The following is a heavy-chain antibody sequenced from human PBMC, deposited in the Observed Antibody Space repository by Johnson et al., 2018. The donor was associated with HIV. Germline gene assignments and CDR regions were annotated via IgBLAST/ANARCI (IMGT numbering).Heavy chain of an antibody. V-gene: IGHV3-13*01. D-gene: IGHD2-15*01. CDR2: IGTAGDT. CDR1: GFTFSSYD. CDR3: ARDGSGNAFEA. Sequence: VQLVESGGGLVQPGGSLRLSCAASGFTFSSYDMHWVRQATGKGLEWVSAIGTAGDTYYPGSVKGRFTISRENAKNSLYLQMNSLRAEDTALYYCARDGSGNAFEAWGQGTMVTVSS. J-gene: IGHJ3*01.